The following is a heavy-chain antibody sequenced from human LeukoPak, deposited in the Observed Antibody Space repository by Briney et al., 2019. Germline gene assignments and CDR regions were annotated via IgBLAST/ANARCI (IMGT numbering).Heavy chain of an antibody. J-gene: IGHJ4*02. Sequence: SVKVSCKAPGGTFSSYAISWVRQAPGQGLEWMGGIIPIFGTANYAQKFQGRVTITADESTSTAYMELSSLRSEDTAVYYCARDGSPYDSSGYSDYWGQGTLVTVSS. CDR2: IIPIFGTA. CDR3: ARDGSPYDSSGYSDY. V-gene: IGHV1-69*13. D-gene: IGHD3-22*01. CDR1: GGTFSSYA.